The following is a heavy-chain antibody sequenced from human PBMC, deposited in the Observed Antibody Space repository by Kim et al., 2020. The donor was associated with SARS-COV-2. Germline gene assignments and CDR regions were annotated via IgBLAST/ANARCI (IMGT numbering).Heavy chain of an antibody. CDR1: GFTFSSYG. Sequence: GGSLRLSCAASGFTFSSYGMHWVRQAPGKGLEWVAVISYDGSNKYYADSVKGRFTISRDNSKNTLYLQMNSLRAEDTAVYYCAKDLEWLGGDADYYYGMDVWGQGTTVTVSS. CDR2: ISYDGSNK. V-gene: IGHV3-30*18. CDR3: AKDLEWLGGDADYYYGMDV. J-gene: IGHJ6*02. D-gene: IGHD6-19*01.